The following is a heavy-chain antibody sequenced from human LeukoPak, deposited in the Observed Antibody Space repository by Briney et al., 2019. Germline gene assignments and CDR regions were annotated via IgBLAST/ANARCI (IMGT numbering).Heavy chain of an antibody. Sequence: GASVKVSCKASGYTFTSYGTSWVRQVPGQGLEWMGCISAYNGNTNYAQKLQGRVTMTTDTSTSTAYMELRSLRSDDTAVYYCARDRVVPAADDAFDIWGQGTMVTVSS. CDR3: ARDRVVPAADDAFDI. CDR1: GYTFTSYG. CDR2: ISAYNGNT. D-gene: IGHD2-2*01. J-gene: IGHJ3*02. V-gene: IGHV1-18*01.